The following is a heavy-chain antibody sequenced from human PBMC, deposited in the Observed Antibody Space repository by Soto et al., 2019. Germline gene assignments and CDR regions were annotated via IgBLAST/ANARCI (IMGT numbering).Heavy chain of an antibody. D-gene: IGHD3-3*01. V-gene: IGHV4-59*08. CDR2: IYYSGST. CDR1: GGSISSYY. CDR3: ARQRFLEWFWVPSSGSRGQPYYMDV. Sequence: QVQLQESGPGLVKPSETLSLTCTVSGGSISSYYWSWIRQPPGKGLEWIGYIYYSGSTNYNPSLRSRVTISVDTSKNQFSLKLSSVTAADTAVYYCARQRFLEWFWVPSSGSRGQPYYMDVWGKGTTVTVSS. J-gene: IGHJ6*03.